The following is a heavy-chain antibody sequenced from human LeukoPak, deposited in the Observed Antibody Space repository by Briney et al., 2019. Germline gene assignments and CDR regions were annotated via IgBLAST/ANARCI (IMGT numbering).Heavy chain of an antibody. CDR3: ARDRGGYCSGGTCLDAFDI. D-gene: IGHD2-15*01. V-gene: IGHV1-2*02. Sequence: ASVKVSCKASGYTFTDYYVHWVRQAPGQGLEWMGWINPNSGGTNYAQKFQDRVTMTRDTSIRTAYMEMSSLTYDDTAIYYCARDRGGYCSGGTCLDAFDIWGQGTMVTVSS. J-gene: IGHJ3*02. CDR1: GYTFTDYY. CDR2: INPNSGGT.